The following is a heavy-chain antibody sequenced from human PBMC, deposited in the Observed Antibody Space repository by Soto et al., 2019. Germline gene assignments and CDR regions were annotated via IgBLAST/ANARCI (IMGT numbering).Heavy chain of an antibody. J-gene: IGHJ6*02. Sequence: PGGSLRLSCAASGFTFSDYYMSWIRQAPGKGLEWVSYISSSSSYTNYADSVKGRFTISRDNAKHSLYLQMNSLRAEDTAVSYCASDLGYCRGGGCHDYYYGMDVWGQGTTVTVSS. CDR1: GFTFSDYY. CDR3: ASDLGYCRGGGCHDYYYGMDV. V-gene: IGHV3-11*06. D-gene: IGHD2-15*01. CDR2: ISSSSSYT.